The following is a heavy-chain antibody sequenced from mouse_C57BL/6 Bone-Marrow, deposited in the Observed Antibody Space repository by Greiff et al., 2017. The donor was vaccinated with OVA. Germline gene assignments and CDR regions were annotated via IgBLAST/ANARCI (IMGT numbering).Heavy chain of an antibody. Sequence: VKLVESGAELARPGASVKLSCKASGYTFTSYGISWVKQRTGQGLEWIGEIYPRSGNTYYNEKFKGKATLTADKSSSTAYMELRSLTSEDSAVYFCARRRVRYFDVWGTGTTVTVSS. J-gene: IGHJ1*03. CDR1: GYTFTSYG. CDR2: IYPRSGNT. V-gene: IGHV1-81*01. CDR3: ARRRVRYFDV.